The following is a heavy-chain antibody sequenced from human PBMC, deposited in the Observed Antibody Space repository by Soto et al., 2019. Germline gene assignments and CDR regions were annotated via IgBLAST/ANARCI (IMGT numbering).Heavy chain of an antibody. CDR2: IWYDGSNK. CDR1: GFTFSSYG. V-gene: IGHV3-33*01. Sequence: PGGSLRLSCAASGFTFSSYGMHWVRQAPGKGLEWVAVIWYDGSNKYYADSVKGRFTISRDNSKNTLYLQMNSLRAEDTAVYYCARGSQWFGYYFDYWGQGTLVTVSS. CDR3: ARGSQWFGYYFDY. J-gene: IGHJ4*02. D-gene: IGHD3-10*01.